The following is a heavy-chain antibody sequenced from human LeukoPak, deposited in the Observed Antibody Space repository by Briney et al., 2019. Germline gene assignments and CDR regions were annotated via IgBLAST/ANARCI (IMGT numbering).Heavy chain of an antibody. CDR1: GFTFGDFA. CDR3: ARVGFLVSYYYMDV. Sequence: PGRSLRLSCAASGFTFGDFALHWVRQAPGKGLEWVSGISWNSGNIGYADSVKGRFTISRDNAKNSLYLQMNSLRAEDTAVYYCARVGFLVSYYYMDVWGKGTTVTVSS. V-gene: IGHV3-9*01. J-gene: IGHJ6*03. D-gene: IGHD2-8*02. CDR2: ISWNSGNI.